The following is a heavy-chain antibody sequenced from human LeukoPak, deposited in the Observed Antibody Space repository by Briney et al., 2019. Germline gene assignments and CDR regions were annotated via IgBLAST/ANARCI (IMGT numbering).Heavy chain of an antibody. Sequence: TLSLTCTLSGGSISTYYWSWIRQPPGKRLEWLARIDWDDDKYYSTSLKTRLIISKDTSKNQVVLTMANMDPVDTATYYCARTSSGYDFYYFDYWGQGTLVTVSS. CDR2: IDWDDDK. D-gene: IGHD5-12*01. CDR1: GGSISTYY. CDR3: ARTSSGYDFYYFDY. J-gene: IGHJ4*02. V-gene: IGHV2-70*11.